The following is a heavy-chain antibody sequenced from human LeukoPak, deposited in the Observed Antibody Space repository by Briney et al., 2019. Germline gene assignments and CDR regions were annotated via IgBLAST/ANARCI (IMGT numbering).Heavy chain of an antibody. D-gene: IGHD3-10*02. CDR1: GFTFSSYA. CDR2: ISGSGGST. V-gene: IGHV3-23*01. CDR3: ARDGDQMFEVYDY. Sequence: PGGSLRLSCAASGFTFSSYAMSWVRQAPGKGLEWVSTISGSGGSTYYADSVKGRFTISRDNSKNTLYLQMNSLRAEDTAVYYCARDGDQMFEVYDYWGQGTLVTVSS. J-gene: IGHJ4*02.